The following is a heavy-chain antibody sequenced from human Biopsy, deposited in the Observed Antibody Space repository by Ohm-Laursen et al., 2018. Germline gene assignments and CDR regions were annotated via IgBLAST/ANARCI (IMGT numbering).Heavy chain of an antibody. J-gene: IGHJ4*02. CDR2: IYTGGTT. D-gene: IGHD7-27*01. CDR1: GFTVSNKY. V-gene: IGHV3-53*01. CDR3: VKHWGGYNFDS. Sequence: SLRLSCTASGFTVSNKYMSWVRRAPGKGLEWVSVIYTGGTTHYADSVRGRFTISRDNSKKMVHLQINSLRADDTAVYYCVKHWGGYNFDSWGQGTLVTVSS.